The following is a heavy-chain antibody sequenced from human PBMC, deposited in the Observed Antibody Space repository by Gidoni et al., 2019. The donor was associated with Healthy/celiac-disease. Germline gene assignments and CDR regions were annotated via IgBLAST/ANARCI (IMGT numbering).Heavy chain of an antibody. J-gene: IGHJ4*02. Sequence: EVQLVESGGGLVQPGGSLKLSCAASGFTFSGSAMHWVRQASGKGLEWVGRIRIKANSYATAYAASVKGRFTISRDDSKNTAYLQMNSLKTEDTAVYYCTRAERDYWGQGTLVTVSS. V-gene: IGHV3-73*02. CDR2: IRIKANSYAT. CDR3: TRAERDY. CDR1: GFTFSGSA.